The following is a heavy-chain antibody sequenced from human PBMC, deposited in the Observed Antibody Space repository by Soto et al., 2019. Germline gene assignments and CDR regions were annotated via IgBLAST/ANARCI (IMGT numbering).Heavy chain of an antibody. V-gene: IGHV3-21*01. CDR3: ARQVSWFGEFSSWPAYFDY. CDR1: GFTFSSYS. Sequence: GGSLRLSCAASGFTFSSYSMNWVRQAPGKGLEWVSSIGSSSEYIYYADSVKGRFTISRDNAKNSLYLQMNSLRAEDTAVYYCARQVSWFGEFSSWPAYFDYWGQGTLVTVSP. CDR2: IGSSSEYI. D-gene: IGHD3-10*01. J-gene: IGHJ4*02.